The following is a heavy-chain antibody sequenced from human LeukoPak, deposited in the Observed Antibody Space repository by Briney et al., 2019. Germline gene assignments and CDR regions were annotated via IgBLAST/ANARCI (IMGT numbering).Heavy chain of an antibody. Sequence: PKASVKVSCKASGYTFTNYDINWVRQAPGQGLEWMGWMNPNSGTTGCAQRFLGRVTITSNTSISTTYMGLSSLRSEDTAVYYCARGRSPGTSMEYYYYMDVWGKGTTVTVSS. V-gene: IGHV1-8*01. D-gene: IGHD1-1*01. J-gene: IGHJ6*03. CDR3: ARGRSPGTSMEYYYYMDV. CDR1: GYTFTNYD. CDR2: MNPNSGTT.